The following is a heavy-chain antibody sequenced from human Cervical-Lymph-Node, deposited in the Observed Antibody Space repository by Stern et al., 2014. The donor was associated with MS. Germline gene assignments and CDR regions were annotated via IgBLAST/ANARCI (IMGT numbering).Heavy chain of an antibody. V-gene: IGHV1-46*03. D-gene: IGHD2-2*01. CDR1: GYTFTSYY. CDR2: INPSGGST. J-gene: IGHJ5*02. CDR3: AREEGIVVPAAMSGWFDP. Sequence: QVQLVQSGAEVKKPGASVKVSCKASGYTFTSYYMHWVRQAPGQGLEWMGIINPSGGSTSYAQKFQGRVTMTRDTSTSTVYMELSSLRSEDTAVYYCAREEGIVVPAAMSGWFDPWGQGTLVTVSS.